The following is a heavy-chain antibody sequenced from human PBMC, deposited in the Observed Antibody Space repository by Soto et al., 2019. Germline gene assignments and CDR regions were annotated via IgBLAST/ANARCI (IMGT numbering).Heavy chain of an antibody. Sequence: QVQLVQSGAEVKKPGSSVKVSCKASGGTFSSYAISWVRQAPGQGLEWMGGIIPIFGTANYAQKFQGRVTITADESTSTAYMELXSLRSXDTAVYYCARDAXXSXGWYYFDYWGQGTLVTVSS. CDR2: IIPIFGTA. D-gene: IGHD6-19*01. V-gene: IGHV1-69*12. CDR3: ARDAXXSXGWYYFDY. CDR1: GGTFSSYA. J-gene: IGHJ4*02.